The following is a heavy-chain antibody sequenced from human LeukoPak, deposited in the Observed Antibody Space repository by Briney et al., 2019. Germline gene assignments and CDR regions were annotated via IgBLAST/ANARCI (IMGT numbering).Heavy chain of an antibody. CDR3: ARDDAASYYSWFGT. D-gene: IGHD1-26*01. J-gene: IGHJ5*02. V-gene: IGHV4-39*07. CDR1: GGSIRTSSYY. CDR2: IHYSGST. Sequence: SEILSLTCIVSGGSIRTSSYYWGWIRQTPGKGLEWIGSIHYSGSTHYNPSLKSRVTISVESTQFSLNLMSVTPADTATYYCARDDAASYYSWFGTWGQGILVTVSS.